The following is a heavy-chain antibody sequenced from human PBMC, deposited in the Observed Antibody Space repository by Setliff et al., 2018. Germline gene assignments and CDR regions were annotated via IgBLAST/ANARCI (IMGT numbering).Heavy chain of an antibody. CDR1: GGSISSGDYY. D-gene: IGHD1-26*01. J-gene: IGHJ5*02. CDR3: ARVMGGSYGFSWFDP. Sequence: SENLSLTCTVSGGSISSGDYYWSWIRQPPGKGLEWIGYIYYSGSTYYNPSLKSRVTISVDTSKNQFSLKLSSVTAADTAVYYCARVMGGSYGFSWFDPWGQGTLVTVSS. V-gene: IGHV4-30-4*08. CDR2: IYYSGST.